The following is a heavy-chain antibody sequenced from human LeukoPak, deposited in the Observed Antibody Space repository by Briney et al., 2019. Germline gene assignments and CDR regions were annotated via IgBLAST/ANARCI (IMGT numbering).Heavy chain of an antibody. CDR3: AREGTVVVVAATRDYYYYMDV. Sequence: SETLSLTCTVSGGSISSGSYYWSWIRQPAGKGLEWIGRIYTSGSTNYYPSLKSRVTISVDTSKNQFSLKLSSVTAADTAAYYCAREGTVVVVAATRDYYYYMDVWGKGTTVTVSS. J-gene: IGHJ6*03. D-gene: IGHD2-15*01. CDR1: GGSISSGSYY. V-gene: IGHV4-61*02. CDR2: IYTSGST.